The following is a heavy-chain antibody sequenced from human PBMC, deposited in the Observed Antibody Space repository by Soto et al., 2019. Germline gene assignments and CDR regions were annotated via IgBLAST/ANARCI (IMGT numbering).Heavy chain of an antibody. V-gene: IGHV4-34*01. D-gene: IGHD6-6*01. Sequence: SETLSLTXAVYGGSFRGYHWSWIRQPPGKGLEWIGEINHSGSTNYNPSLKSRVIISLETSKNQFSLILTSVTAADTAVYYCARGLSSSATFYHYYGMDVWGQGTTVTVSS. CDR2: INHSGST. J-gene: IGHJ6*02. CDR1: GGSFRGYH. CDR3: ARGLSSSATFYHYYGMDV.